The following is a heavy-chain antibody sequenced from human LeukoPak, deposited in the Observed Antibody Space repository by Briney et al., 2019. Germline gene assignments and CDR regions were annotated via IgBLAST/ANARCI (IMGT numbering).Heavy chain of an antibody. CDR1: GGSISSYY. CDR2: IYFSGPS. CDR3: AKNHGGYCTGSSCYNFYYYMDV. J-gene: IGHJ6*03. D-gene: IGHD2-2*02. V-gene: IGHV4-59*01. Sequence: SETLSLTCTVSGGSISSYYWSWIRQPPGKALEWIGYIYFSGPSNYNPSLKSRVTISADTSNNQFSLKLTSVTAADTAVYYCAKNHGGYCTGSSCYNFYYYMDVWGKGTTVTVSS.